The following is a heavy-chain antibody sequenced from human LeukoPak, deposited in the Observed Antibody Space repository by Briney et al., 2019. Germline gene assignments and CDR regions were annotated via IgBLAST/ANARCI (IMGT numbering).Heavy chain of an antibody. CDR1: GGSISSGDYY. CDR3: ARRRYSSSWYIWFDP. D-gene: IGHD6-13*01. J-gene: IGHJ5*02. V-gene: IGHV4-30-4*08. Sequence: SETLSLICTVSGGSISSGDYYWSWIRQPPGKGLEWIGYIYYSGSTYYNPSLKSRVTISVDTSKNQFSLKLSSVTAADTAVYYCARRRYSSSWYIWFDPWGQGTLVTVSS. CDR2: IYYSGST.